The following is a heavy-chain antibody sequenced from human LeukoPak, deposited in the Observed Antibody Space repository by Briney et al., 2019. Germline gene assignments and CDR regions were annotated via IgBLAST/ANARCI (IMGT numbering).Heavy chain of an antibody. J-gene: IGHJ6*02. CDR1: GFTFNTYS. D-gene: IGHD4-23*01. Sequence: GGSLRLSCAASGFTFNTYSMNWVRQAPGKGLEWVSYISTSSNIITYADSVKGRFIISREDSKNTLYLQMNSLRDEETAVYYCARADYGGNPYYYGMGVWGQGTTVIVSS. V-gene: IGHV3-48*02. CDR2: ISTSSNII. CDR3: ARADYGGNPYYYGMGV.